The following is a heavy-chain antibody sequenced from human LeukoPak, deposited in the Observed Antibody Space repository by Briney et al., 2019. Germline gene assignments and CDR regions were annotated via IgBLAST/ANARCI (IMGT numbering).Heavy chain of an antibody. CDR3: AELGITMIGGV. D-gene: IGHD3-10*02. CDR1: GFTFGDYA. V-gene: IGHV3-9*01. Sequence: QPGGSLRLSCAASGFTFGDYAMHWVRQAPGKGLEWVSGISWNSGSIGYADSVKGRFTISRDNAKNSLYLQMNSLRAEDTAVYYCAELGITMIGGVWGKGTTVTISS. CDR2: ISWNSGSI. J-gene: IGHJ6*03.